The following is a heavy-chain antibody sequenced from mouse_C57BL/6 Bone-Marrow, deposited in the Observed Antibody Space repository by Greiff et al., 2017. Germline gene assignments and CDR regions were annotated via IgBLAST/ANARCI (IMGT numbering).Heavy chain of an antibody. Sequence: QVQLQQPGAELVRPGSSVKLSCKASGYTFTSYWMDWVKQRPGQGLEWIGNIYPSDSETHYNQKFKDKATLTVDKSSSTAYMQLSSLTSEDSADYYCASGTIPYYFDYWGTGTTLTVSS. D-gene: IGHD2-12*01. V-gene: IGHV1-61*01. J-gene: IGHJ2*01. CDR1: GYTFTSYW. CDR3: ASGTIPYYFDY. CDR2: IYPSDSET.